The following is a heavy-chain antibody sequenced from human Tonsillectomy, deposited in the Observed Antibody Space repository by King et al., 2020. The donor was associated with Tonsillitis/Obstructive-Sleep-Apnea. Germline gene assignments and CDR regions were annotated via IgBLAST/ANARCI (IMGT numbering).Heavy chain of an antibody. CDR3: ARNLPASGNHYAMDV. Sequence: VQLVESGGGLIQPGGSLRLSCAVSGFSVTRNYMIWVRQAPGKGLEWVSVIYSGGSTYHADSVKGRFTISRDNSKNTLYLQMNSLRAEDTAVYFCARNLPASGNHYAMDVWGQGTTFTVSS. CDR2: IYSGGST. V-gene: IGHV3-53*01. CDR1: GFSVTRNY. D-gene: IGHD6-19*01. J-gene: IGHJ6*02.